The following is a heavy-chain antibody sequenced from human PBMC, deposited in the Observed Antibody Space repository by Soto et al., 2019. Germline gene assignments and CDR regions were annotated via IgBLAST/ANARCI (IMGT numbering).Heavy chain of an antibody. J-gene: IGHJ3*02. CDR3: ARGVLGYSSGIGAFDI. Sequence: SETLSLTCAVYGGSFSGYYWSWIRQPPGKGLEWIGEINHSGSTNYNPSLKSRVTISVDTSKNQFSLKLSSVTAADTAVYYCARGVLGYSSGIGAFDIWGQGTMVTVSS. CDR1: GGSFSGYY. CDR2: INHSGST. V-gene: IGHV4-34*01. D-gene: IGHD6-19*01.